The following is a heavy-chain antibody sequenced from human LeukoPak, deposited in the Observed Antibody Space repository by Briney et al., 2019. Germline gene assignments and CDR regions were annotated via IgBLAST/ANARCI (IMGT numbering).Heavy chain of an antibody. V-gene: IGHV4-39*07. J-gene: IGHJ4*02. CDR1: GSSVSSSTCY. CDR3: ARGEKQLVPFGY. CDR2: IYHSGDT. D-gene: IGHD6-6*01. Sequence: PSDTLSLTCTVSGSSVSSSTCYWGWIRQPPGKGLEWIASIYHSGDTYYNPSLKSRVTISVDTSKNQLSLRLTSVTAADTAVYYCARGEKQLVPFGYWGQGTLVTDSS.